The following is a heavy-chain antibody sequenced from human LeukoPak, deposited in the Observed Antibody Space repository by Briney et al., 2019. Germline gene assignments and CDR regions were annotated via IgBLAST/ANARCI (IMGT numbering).Heavy chain of an antibody. V-gene: IGHV3-72*01. D-gene: IGHD3-16*01. CDR1: GFTFSDYI. Sequence: GGSLRLSCAASGFTFSDYILDWVRQAPGKGLEWVGRIRRGANSYTTEYAASVKGRFTISRDDSRNSLYLHMNSLKTDDTAVYHCSRDGGEGGNSAFDIWGQGTMVTVSS. CDR2: IRRGANSYTT. J-gene: IGHJ3*02. CDR3: SRDGGEGGNSAFDI.